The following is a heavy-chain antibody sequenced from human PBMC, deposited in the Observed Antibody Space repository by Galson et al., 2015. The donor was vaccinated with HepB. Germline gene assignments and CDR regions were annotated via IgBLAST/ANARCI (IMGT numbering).Heavy chain of an antibody. V-gene: IGHV4-59*08. CDR1: GGSFRSYY. Sequence: ETLSLTCTVSGGSFRSYYWSWIRQSPGKGLEWIGYMYHSGSANYNPSLKSRVTISVDTSKNQFSLKLSPVTAADTAVYYCARHLVPWYYDISGPPVGDPYYGVDVWGQGTTVTVSS. D-gene: IGHD3-22*01. J-gene: IGHJ6*02. CDR3: ARHLVPWYYDISGPPVGDPYYGVDV. CDR2: MYHSGSA.